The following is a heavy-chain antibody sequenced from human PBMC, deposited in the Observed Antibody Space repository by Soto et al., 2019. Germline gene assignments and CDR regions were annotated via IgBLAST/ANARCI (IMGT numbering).Heavy chain of an antibody. V-gene: IGHV3-23*01. CDR2: ISGSGGST. J-gene: IGHJ4*02. CDR1: GFTFSSYA. CDR3: ARGARFITMVRGVIAFDY. D-gene: IGHD3-10*01. Sequence: PGGSLRLSCAASGFTFSSYAMSWVRQAPGKGLEWVSAISGSGGSTYYADSVKGRFTISRDNSKNQFSLKLSSVTAADTAVYYCARGARFITMVRGVIAFDYWGQGTLVTVSS.